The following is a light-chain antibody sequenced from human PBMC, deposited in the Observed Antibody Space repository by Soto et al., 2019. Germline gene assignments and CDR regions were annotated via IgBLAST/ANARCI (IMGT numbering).Light chain of an antibody. Sequence: EIVFTQSPGTLSLSLGERATLSCRATQSVSSNYLAWYRQKPGQAPMLLIYGASTRATGIPDRFSGSGSGTDFTLTIIRFEAEDWALYYCQEYVSSPPSFCQATRHEN. CDR3: QEYVSSPPS. CDR1: QSVSSNY. J-gene: IGKJ5*01. CDR2: GAS. V-gene: IGKV3-20*01.